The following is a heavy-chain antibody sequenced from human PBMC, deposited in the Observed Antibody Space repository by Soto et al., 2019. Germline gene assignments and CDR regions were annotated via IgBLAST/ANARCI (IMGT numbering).Heavy chain of an antibody. V-gene: IGHV3-30*18. J-gene: IGHJ4*02. D-gene: IGHD2-8*02. CDR2: LSHDGSKR. CDR3: AEALIGYCAGSTCDVFLS. Sequence: QVQLIESGGGVVQPGRSLRLSCAASGFIFNSYDMHWVRQAPGKGLEWVAFLSHDGSKRFYADSLKGRITMSRDNFNNTLYLEVHALRPEDTAVYSCAEALIGYCAGSTCDVFLSWGQGTLVTVSS. CDR1: GFIFNSYD.